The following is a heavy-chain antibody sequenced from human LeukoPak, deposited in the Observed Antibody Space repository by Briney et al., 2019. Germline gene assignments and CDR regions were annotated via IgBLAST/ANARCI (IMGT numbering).Heavy chain of an antibody. J-gene: IGHJ4*02. D-gene: IGHD6-13*01. Sequence: SETLSLTCAVYGGSFSGYYWSWIRQPPGKGLEWIGEINHSGSTNYNPSLKSRVTISVDTSKNQFSLKLSSVTAADTAVYYCARYSSRAFDYWGQGTLVTVSS. V-gene: IGHV4-34*01. CDR2: INHSGST. CDR1: GGSFSGYY. CDR3: ARYSSRAFDY.